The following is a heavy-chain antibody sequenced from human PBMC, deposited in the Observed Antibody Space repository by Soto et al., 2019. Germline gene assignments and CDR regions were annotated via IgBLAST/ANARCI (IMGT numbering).Heavy chain of an antibody. CDR1: GDPLSYGGYY. CDR2: VYHTGAT. Sequence: QVQLQESGPGLVEPSQTLSLVCSVSGDPLSYGGYYWSWVRQSPGKALEWIGFVYHTGATYYHPSLERPVTMAGDMSKKGFSLKPTPVTAADTGTYYCAGGGHSRWEGLDPLGPGILVTVSS. J-gene: IGHJ5*02. D-gene: IGHD1-26*01. V-gene: IGHV4-31*01. CDR3: AGGGHSRWEGLDP.